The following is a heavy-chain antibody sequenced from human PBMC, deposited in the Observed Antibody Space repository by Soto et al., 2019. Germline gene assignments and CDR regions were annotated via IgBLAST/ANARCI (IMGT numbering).Heavy chain of an antibody. D-gene: IGHD2-2*01. J-gene: IGHJ6*03. CDR2: ISGSGGST. V-gene: IGHV3-23*01. Sequence: GGSLRLSCAASGFTFSSYAMSWVRQAPGKGLEWVSAISGSGGSTYYADSVKGRFTISRDNSKNTLYLQMNSLRAEDTAVYYCAKVWGYCSSTSCYAKYYMDVWGKGTTVTVSS. CDR3: AKVWGYCSSTSCYAKYYMDV. CDR1: GFTFSSYA.